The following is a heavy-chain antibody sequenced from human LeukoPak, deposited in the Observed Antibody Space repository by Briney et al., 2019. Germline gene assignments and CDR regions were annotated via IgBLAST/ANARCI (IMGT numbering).Heavy chain of an antibody. CDR2: ISSSGSTM. D-gene: IGHD1-26*01. V-gene: IGHV3-11*04. J-gene: IGHJ4*02. Sequence: PGGSLRLSCAASGFTFTDYYMSWIRQAPGKGLEWLSYISSSGSTMYYADSVKGRFTISRDNAKNSLYLQMNSLRAEDTAVYYCARDRWELLGPFDYWGQGTLVTVSS. CDR3: ARDRWELLGPFDY. CDR1: GFTFTDYY.